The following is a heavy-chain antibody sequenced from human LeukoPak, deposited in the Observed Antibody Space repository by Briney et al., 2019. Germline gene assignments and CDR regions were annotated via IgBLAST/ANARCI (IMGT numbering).Heavy chain of an antibody. CDR3: ASRTFIGDYELRY. V-gene: IGHV4-59*12. CDR1: GVSSSSSY. J-gene: IGHJ4*02. CDR2: IFYTGDS. D-gene: IGHD4-17*01. Sequence: PSETLSLTCTVSGVSSSSSYWSWIRQPPGKGLEWIGYIFYTGDSNHNPSFKSRVSISLDTSKDQISLKLSSVTAADTAVYYCASRTFIGDYELRYWGQGTLVTVSS.